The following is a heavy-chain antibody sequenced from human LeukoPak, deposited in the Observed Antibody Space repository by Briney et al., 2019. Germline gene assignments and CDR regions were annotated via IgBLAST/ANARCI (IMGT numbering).Heavy chain of an antibody. D-gene: IGHD3-10*02. CDR1: GFTFDDYA. Sequence: GGSLRLSCAASGFTFDDYAMHWVRQGPGKGLEWVPGISWNSGSIGYADSVKGRFTISRDNAKNSLYLQMNSLRAEDTAVYYCAELGITMIGGVWGKGTTVTISS. V-gene: IGHV3-9*01. J-gene: IGHJ6*04. CDR2: ISWNSGSI. CDR3: AELGITMIGGV.